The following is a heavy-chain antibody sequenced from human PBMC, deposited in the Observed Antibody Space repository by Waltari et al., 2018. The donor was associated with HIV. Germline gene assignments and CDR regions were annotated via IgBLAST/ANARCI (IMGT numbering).Heavy chain of an antibody. Sequence: QVQLQESGPGLVKPSETLSLTCTVSGVSVSSGSYYWSWMRQPPGKGLEWIGYIYYSGSTNYNPSLKSRVTISVDTSKNQFSLKLSSVTAADTAVYYCAGRYSSRLGELSLYEKHWGQGTLVTVSS. D-gene: IGHD3-16*02. CDR2: IYYSGST. CDR3: AGRYSSRLGELSLYEKH. J-gene: IGHJ1*01. CDR1: GVSVSSGSYY. V-gene: IGHV4-61*01.